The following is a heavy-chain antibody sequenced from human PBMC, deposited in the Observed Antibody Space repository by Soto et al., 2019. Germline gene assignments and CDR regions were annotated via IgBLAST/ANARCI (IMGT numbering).Heavy chain of an antibody. J-gene: IGHJ6*02. D-gene: IGHD3-3*01. Sequence: DSVKVSCKASGYTFTSYGISWVRQAPGQGLEWMGWISAYNGNTNYAQKLQGRVTMTTDTSTSTAYMELRSLRSDDTAVYYCERDLKDFWSGYGMDVCGQGPTVTVYS. CDR3: ERDLKDFWSGYGMDV. CDR1: GYTFTSYG. V-gene: IGHV1-18*01. CDR2: ISAYNGNT.